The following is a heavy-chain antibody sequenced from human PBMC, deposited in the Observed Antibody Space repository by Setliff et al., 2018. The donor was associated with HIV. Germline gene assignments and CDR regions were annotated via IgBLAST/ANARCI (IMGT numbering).Heavy chain of an antibody. CDR2: IIPILGVA. CDR1: RSTFNSHT. D-gene: IGHD3-3*01. J-gene: IGHJ6*03. V-gene: IGHV1-69*02. CDR3: VRGVQSPPHYSYYYMDV. Sequence: SVKVSCKASRSTFNSHTTNWVRQAPGQGLDWMGRIIPILGVANYAQRFQGKVTITADKSTSTAYMELTSLRFDDTAMYYCVRGVQSPPHYSYYYMDVWGEGTMVTVSS.